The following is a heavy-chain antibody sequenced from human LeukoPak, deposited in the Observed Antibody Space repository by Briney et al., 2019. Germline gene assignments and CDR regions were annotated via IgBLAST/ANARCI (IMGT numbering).Heavy chain of an antibody. J-gene: IGHJ4*02. CDR2: IRDKAYGRTR. CDR1: GFTFDDSV. CDR3: ARKSGSYHTGPFDY. D-gene: IGHD1-26*01. V-gene: IGHV3-49*03. Sequence: PGGSLRLSCTPSGFTFDDSVMSWFRQAPGKGLEWVGFIRDKAYGRTREYAASVKGRFTISRDDSKSIAYLQMNSLKTEDTGVYYCARKSGSYHTGPFDYWGQGTLVTVSS.